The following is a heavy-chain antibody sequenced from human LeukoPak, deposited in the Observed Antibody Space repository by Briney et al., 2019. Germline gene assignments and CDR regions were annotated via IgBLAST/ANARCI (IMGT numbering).Heavy chain of an antibody. J-gene: IGHJ4*02. Sequence: SRTLSLTCTVSGGSIRSGGLYWSWIRQHPGKGLEWIGYIHDSGTTYYNPSLKSRVIISLGTSKNQFSLNLSSVTAADTAVYYCAKGAIIVAQTYDYWGQGTLVTVSS. CDR3: AKGAIIVAQTYDY. D-gene: IGHD3-22*01. CDR2: IHDSGTT. CDR1: GGSIRSGGLY. V-gene: IGHV4-31*03.